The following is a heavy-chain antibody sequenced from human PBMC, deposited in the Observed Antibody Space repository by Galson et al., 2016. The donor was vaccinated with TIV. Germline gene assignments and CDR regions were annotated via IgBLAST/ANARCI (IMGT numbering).Heavy chain of an antibody. CDR1: GDSISGGKYY. CDR3: ARDRGDYFDY. D-gene: IGHD3-10*01. CDR2: IYTTGTT. V-gene: IGHV4-61*09. J-gene: IGHJ4*02. Sequence: LTCTVSGDSISGGKYYWSWIRQPAGRGLEWIGHIYTTGTTNYNPSLKSRVTLSMDKSRNQFSLNVNSLTAADTAVYYCARDRGDYFDYWGQGSLVIVSS.